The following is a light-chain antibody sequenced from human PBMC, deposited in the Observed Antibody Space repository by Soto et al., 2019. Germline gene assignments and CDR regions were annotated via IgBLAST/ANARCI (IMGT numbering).Light chain of an antibody. CDR2: RGS. Sequence: EDGLNQSPGTMSLSPGERVTLSCGASQNIRGNELAWYQQKPGQAPRLLIYRGSSRATGIPDRFSGRGSGTDFTLTISRLEPEDFAVYYCQDYGTSAPWTFGQGTKVEIK. CDR1: QNIRGNE. J-gene: IGKJ1*01. V-gene: IGKV3-20*01. CDR3: QDYGTSAPWT.